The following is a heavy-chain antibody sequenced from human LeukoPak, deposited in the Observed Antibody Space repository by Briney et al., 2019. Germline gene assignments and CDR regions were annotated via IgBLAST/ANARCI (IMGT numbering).Heavy chain of an antibody. D-gene: IGHD6-13*01. Sequence: GGSLRLSCAASGFTFSSYWMSWVRHAPGKGLEWVANIKQDGSEKYYVDSVKGRFTISRDNAKNSLYLQMNSLRAEDTAVYYCARDLDSGAAAHRGGFDYWGQGTLVTVSS. CDR2: IKQDGSEK. CDR1: GFTFSSYW. J-gene: IGHJ4*02. V-gene: IGHV3-7*01. CDR3: ARDLDSGAAAHRGGFDY.